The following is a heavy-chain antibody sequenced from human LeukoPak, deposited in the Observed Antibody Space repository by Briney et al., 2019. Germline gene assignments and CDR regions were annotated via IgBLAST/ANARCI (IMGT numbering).Heavy chain of an antibody. CDR1: GFTFSSYG. CDR2: IWYDGSNK. J-gene: IGHJ6*02. Sequence: GGSLRLSCAASGFTFSSYGMHWVRQAPGKGLEWVAVIWYDGSNKYYADSVKGRFTISRDNSKNTLYLQMNSLRAEDTAVYYCAGDVGGYEVGGMDVWGQGTTVTVSS. D-gene: IGHD5-12*01. CDR3: AGDVGGYEVGGMDV. V-gene: IGHV3-33*01.